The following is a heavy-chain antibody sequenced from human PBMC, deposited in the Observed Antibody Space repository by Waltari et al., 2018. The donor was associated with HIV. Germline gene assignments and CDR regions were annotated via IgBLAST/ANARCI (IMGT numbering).Heavy chain of an antibody. CDR3: ARALDYYESGSFPWWFFDL. V-gene: IGHV4-61*02. J-gene: IGHJ2*01. D-gene: IGHD3-10*01. Sequence: QVQLQESAPGLVRPSQTLSLTCTVSGGSITRGSYYWSWIRQPAGKELEWIGRVYTSGNTDYNPSLRSRVTLSVDTSNNQFSLKLSSLTAADTAVYYCARALDYYESGSFPWWFFDLWGRGTLVTVSS. CDR1: GGSITRGSYY. CDR2: VYTSGNT.